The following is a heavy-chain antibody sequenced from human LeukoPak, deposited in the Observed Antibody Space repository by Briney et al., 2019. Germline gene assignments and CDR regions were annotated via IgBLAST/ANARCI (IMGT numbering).Heavy chain of an antibody. J-gene: IGHJ4*02. CDR3: ARDIDDLLTGYCAFDY. CDR1: GFTFSSYE. CDR2: ISSSGSTI. V-gene: IGHV3-48*03. Sequence: GGSLRLSCAASGFTFSSYEMNWVRQAPGKGLEWVSYISSSGSTIYYADSVKGRFSISRDNAKNSLYLQVNSLRVEDTAVYYCARDIDDLLTGYCAFDYWGQGTLVTVSS. D-gene: IGHD3-9*01.